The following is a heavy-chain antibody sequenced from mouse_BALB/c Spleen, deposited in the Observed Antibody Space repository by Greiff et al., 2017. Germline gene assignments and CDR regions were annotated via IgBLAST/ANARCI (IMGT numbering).Heavy chain of an antibody. CDR2: ISNGGGST. CDR1: GFTFSSDT. J-gene: IGHJ4*01. CDR3: ARHGSVRPPYYYAMDY. V-gene: IGHV5-12-2*01. D-gene: IGHD1-2*01. Sequence: EVKLVESGGGLVQPGGSLKLSCAASGFTFSSDTMSWVRQTPEKRLEWVAYISNGGGSTYYPDTVKGRFTISRDNAKNTLYLQMSSLKSEDTAMYYCARHGSVRPPYYYAMDYWGQGTSVTVSS.